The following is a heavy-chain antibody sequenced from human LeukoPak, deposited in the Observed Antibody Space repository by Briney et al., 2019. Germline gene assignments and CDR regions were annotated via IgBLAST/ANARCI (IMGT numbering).Heavy chain of an antibody. CDR1: GYTFTGYY. J-gene: IGHJ4*02. D-gene: IGHD3-9*01. Sequence: SVKVSCKASGYTFTGYYMHWVRQAPGQGLEWMGRINPNSGGTNYAQKFQGRVTMTRDTSISTAYMELSRLRSGDTAVYYCARVYYDILTGYKPFDYWGQGTLVTVSS. V-gene: IGHV1-2*06. CDR2: INPNSGGT. CDR3: ARVYYDILTGYKPFDY.